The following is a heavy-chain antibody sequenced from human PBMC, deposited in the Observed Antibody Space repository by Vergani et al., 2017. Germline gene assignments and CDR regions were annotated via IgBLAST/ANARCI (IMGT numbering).Heavy chain of an antibody. CDR1: GGSISSSSYY. V-gene: IGHV4-39*01. CDR2: IYYSGST. D-gene: IGHD2-21*02. CDR3: ARHLAYCGGDCYPYYYGMDV. J-gene: IGHJ6*02. Sequence: QLQLQESGPGLVKPSETLSLTCTVSGGSISSSSYYWGWIRQPPGKGLEWIGRIYYSGSTYYTPSLKSRVTISVDTSKNQFSLKLSSVTAADTAVYYCARHLAYCGGDCYPYYYGMDVWGQGTTVTVSS.